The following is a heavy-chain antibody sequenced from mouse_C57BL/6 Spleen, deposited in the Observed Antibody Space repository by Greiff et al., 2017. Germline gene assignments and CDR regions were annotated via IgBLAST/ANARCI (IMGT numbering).Heavy chain of an antibody. CDR1: GFSLTSYG. J-gene: IGHJ4*01. CDR3: AKTGDDYDGYAMDY. D-gene: IGHD2-4*01. CDR2: IWRGGST. V-gene: IGHV2-5*01. Sequence: VQVVESGPGLVQPSQSLSITCTVSGFSLTSYGVHWVRQSPGKGLEWLGVIWRGGSTDYNAAFMSRLSITKDNSKSQVFFKMNSLQADDTAIYYCAKTGDDYDGYAMDYWGQGTSVTVSS.